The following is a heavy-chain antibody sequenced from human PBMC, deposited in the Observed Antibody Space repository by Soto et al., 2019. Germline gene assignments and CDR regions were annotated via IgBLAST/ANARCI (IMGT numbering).Heavy chain of an antibody. CDR1: GASISGYY. CDR3: VRDGTKTLRDWFDP. V-gene: IGHV4-4*07. Sequence: SETLSLTCTVSGASISGYYWSWIRKSAGKGLEWIGRIYATGTTDHNPSLKSRVMMSVDTSKKQFSLKLRSVTAADTAVYYCVRDGTKTLRDWFDPWGQGISVTVSS. CDR2: IYATGTT. J-gene: IGHJ5*02. D-gene: IGHD1-1*01.